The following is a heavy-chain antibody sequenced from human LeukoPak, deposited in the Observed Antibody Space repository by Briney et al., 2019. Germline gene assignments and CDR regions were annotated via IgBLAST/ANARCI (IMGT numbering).Heavy chain of an antibody. J-gene: IGHJ5*02. Sequence: SETLSLTCAVYGGSFSGYYWSWIRQPPGKGLEWIGEINHSGSTNYNPSLKSRVTISVDRSRNQFSLKLSSVTAADTAVYYCARGRRGSYSSSTPGWFDPWGQGTLVTVSS. CDR3: ARGRRGSYSSSTPGWFDP. CDR1: GGSFSGYY. V-gene: IGHV4-34*01. CDR2: INHSGST. D-gene: IGHD6-6*01.